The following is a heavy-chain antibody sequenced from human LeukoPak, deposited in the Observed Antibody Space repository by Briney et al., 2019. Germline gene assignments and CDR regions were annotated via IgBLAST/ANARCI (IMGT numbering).Heavy chain of an antibody. V-gene: IGHV6-1*01. CDR1: GDSVSSKSAA. CDR3: AILGPPADC. CDR2: TYYRSKWNN. J-gene: IGHJ1*01. D-gene: IGHD3/OR15-3a*01. Sequence: SQTLSLTCAISGDSVSSKSAAWNWIRQSPSRGLEWLGRTYYRSKWNNEYAVSLKGRITINPDISENQFSLQLNSVTPEDTAVYYCAILGPPADCWGQGTLVTVSS.